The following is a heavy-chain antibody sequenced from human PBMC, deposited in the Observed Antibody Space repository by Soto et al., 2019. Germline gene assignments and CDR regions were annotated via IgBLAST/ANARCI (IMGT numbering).Heavy chain of an antibody. D-gene: IGHD3-3*01. V-gene: IGHV3-11*01. CDR1: GFTFSDYY. CDR3: ARDGPDYDFWSGYYVDLDY. J-gene: IGHJ4*02. CDR2: ISSSGSTI. Sequence: AGGSLRLSCAASGFTFSDYYMSWIRQAPGKGLEWVSYISSSGSTIYYADSVKGRFTISRDNAKNSLYLQMNSLRAEDTAVYYCARDGPDYDFWSGYYVDLDYWGQGTLVTVSS.